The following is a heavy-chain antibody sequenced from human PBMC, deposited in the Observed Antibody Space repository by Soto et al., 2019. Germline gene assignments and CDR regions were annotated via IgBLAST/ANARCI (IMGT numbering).Heavy chain of an antibody. CDR2: ISAHNGNT. V-gene: IGHV1-18*01. D-gene: IGHD1-1*01. CDR1: GYTFTCYG. CDR3: ARGRYGDY. J-gene: IGHJ4*02. Sequence: QVHLVQSGAEVKKPGASVKVSCKASGYTFTCYGITWVRQAPGQGLEWMGWISAHNGNTDYAQKLQGRVIVTRDTSTSTAYMELRSLISDDTAVYYSARGRYGDYWRQGALVTVSS.